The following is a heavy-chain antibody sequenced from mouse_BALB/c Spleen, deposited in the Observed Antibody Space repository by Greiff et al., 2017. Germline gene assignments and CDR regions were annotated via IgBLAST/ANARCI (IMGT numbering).Heavy chain of an antibody. CDR1: GYSITSDYA. D-gene: IGHD1-1*01. CDR2: ISYSGST. J-gene: IGHJ1*01. Sequence: EVKLQESGPGLVKPSQSLSLTCTVTGYSITSDYAWNWIRQFPGNKLEWMGYISYSGSTSYNPSLKSRISITRDTSKNQFFLQLNSVTTEDTATYYCARWDYYGSSYRYFDVWGAGTTVTVSS. V-gene: IGHV3-2*02. CDR3: ARWDYYGSSYRYFDV.